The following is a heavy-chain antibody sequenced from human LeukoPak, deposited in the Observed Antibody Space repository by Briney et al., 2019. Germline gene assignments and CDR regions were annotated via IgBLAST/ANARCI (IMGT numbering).Heavy chain of an antibody. J-gene: IGHJ4*02. Sequence: PGGSLRLSCAASGFTFSSYWMYWVRQAPGKGLMWVSRINSDGSITSYADSVKGRFTISRDNAKNTLYVQMNSLRAEDTAVYYCARVRATFSPHFDNWGQGTLVTVSS. CDR2: INSDGSIT. CDR3: ARVRATFSPHFDN. CDR1: GFTFSSYW. D-gene: IGHD5-12*01. V-gene: IGHV3-74*01.